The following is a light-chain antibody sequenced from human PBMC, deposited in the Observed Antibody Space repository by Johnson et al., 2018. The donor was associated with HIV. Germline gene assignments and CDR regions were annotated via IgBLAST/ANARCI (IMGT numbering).Light chain of an antibody. J-gene: IGLJ1*01. Sequence: QSVLTQPPSVSAAPGQKVTISCSGSSSNIGNNYVSWYQQLPGTAPKLLIYDNNKRPSGIPDRFSGSKSGTSATLGITGLQTGDEADYYCGTWDSSLSTSCVLVTGTNFTVL. CDR2: DNN. V-gene: IGLV1-51*01. CDR3: GTWDSSLSTSCV. CDR1: SSNIGNNY.